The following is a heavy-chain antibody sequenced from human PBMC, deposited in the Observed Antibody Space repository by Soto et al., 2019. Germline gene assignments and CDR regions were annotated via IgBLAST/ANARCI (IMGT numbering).Heavy chain of an antibody. CDR1: GGSISSYY. CDR2: IYYSGST. J-gene: IGHJ6*02. Sequence: QVQLQESGPGLVKPSETLSLTCTVSGGSISSYYWSWIRQPPGKGLEWIGYIYYSGSTNYNPSLKCRVTISVDTSKSRFSPKLSSVTAADTAVYYCARENVDTAMVTWGGYYYYGMDVWGQGTTVTVSS. CDR3: ARENVDTAMVTWGGYYYYGMDV. D-gene: IGHD5-18*01. V-gene: IGHV4-59*01.